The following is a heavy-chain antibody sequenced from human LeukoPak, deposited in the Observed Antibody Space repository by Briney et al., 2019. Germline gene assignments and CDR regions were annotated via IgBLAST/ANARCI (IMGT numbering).Heavy chain of an antibody. CDR3: ARVLYYYASVSYNYYMDV. Sequence: GGSLRLSCAVSGFIVTGNYMTWVRLAPGKGLEWVSTIYSGGTTFYTDSVRGRFTISRDNSKNTLYLQMSSLRAEDAAIYYCARVLYYYASVSYNYYMDVWGKGTTVTISS. D-gene: IGHD3-10*01. J-gene: IGHJ6*03. CDR1: GFIVTGNY. V-gene: IGHV3-53*01. CDR2: IYSGGTT.